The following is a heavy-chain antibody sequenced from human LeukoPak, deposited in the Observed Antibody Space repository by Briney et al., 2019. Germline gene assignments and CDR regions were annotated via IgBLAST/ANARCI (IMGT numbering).Heavy chain of an antibody. V-gene: IGHV3-53*01. Sequence: GGSLRLSCAASGFTVSGNYMTWVRQAPGKGLQWVSVIYSGGTTYYADSVKGRFTISRDNSKNTLYLQMNSLRAEDTAVYYCARDRAVRSPSPFDYWGQGTLVTVSS. J-gene: IGHJ4*02. CDR2: IYSGGTT. CDR3: ARDRAVRSPSPFDY. CDR1: GFTVSGNY. D-gene: IGHD3-10*01.